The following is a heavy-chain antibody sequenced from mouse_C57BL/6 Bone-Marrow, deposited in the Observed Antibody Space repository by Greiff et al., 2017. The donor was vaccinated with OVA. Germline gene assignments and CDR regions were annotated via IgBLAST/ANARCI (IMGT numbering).Heavy chain of an antibody. V-gene: IGHV1-81*01. J-gene: IGHJ4*01. CDR3: ANYGSSPYYAMDY. CDR1: GYTFTSYG. D-gene: IGHD1-1*01. Sequence: VQLVESGAELARPGASVKLSCKASGYTFTSYGISWVKQRTGQGLEWIGEIYPRSGNTYYNEKFKGKATLTADKSSSTAYMELRSLTSEDSAVYFCANYGSSPYYAMDYWGQGTSVTVSS. CDR2: IYPRSGNT.